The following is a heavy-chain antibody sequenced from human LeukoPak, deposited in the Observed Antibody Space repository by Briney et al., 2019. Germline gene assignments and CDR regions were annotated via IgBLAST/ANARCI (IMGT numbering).Heavy chain of an antibody. CDR3: AKDPIVVVVAAMDWFDP. V-gene: IGHV3-23*01. Sequence: PGASLRLSCAASGFTFSSYAMSWVRQAPGKGLGWVSAISGSGGSTYYADSVKGRFTISRDNSKNTLYLQMNSLRAEDTAVYYCAKDPIVVVVAAMDWFDPWGQGTLVTVSS. J-gene: IGHJ5*02. CDR2: ISGSGGST. CDR1: GFTFSSYA. D-gene: IGHD2-15*01.